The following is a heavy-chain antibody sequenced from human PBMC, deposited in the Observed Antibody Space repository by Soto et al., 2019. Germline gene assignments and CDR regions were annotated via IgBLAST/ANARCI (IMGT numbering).Heavy chain of an antibody. J-gene: IGHJ4*02. CDR2: INPSGGST. CDR1: GYTFTSYY. Sequence: ASVKVSCKASGYTFTSYYMQWVRQAPGQGLEWMGIINPSGGSTSYAQKFQGRVTMTRDTSTSTIYMELSSLRSEDTAVYYCAREGRSSYSSGWYYFDYWGQGTLVTVYS. CDR3: AREGRSSYSSGWYYFDY. V-gene: IGHV1-46*01. D-gene: IGHD6-19*01.